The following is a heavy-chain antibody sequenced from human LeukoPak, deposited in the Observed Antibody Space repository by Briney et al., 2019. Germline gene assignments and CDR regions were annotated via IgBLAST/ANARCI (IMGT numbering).Heavy chain of an antibody. CDR2: ISGSGGST. CDR3: AKDSDIVVVVAATLFDY. D-gene: IGHD2-15*01. CDR1: GFTFSSYG. Sequence: QTGGSLRLSCAASGFTFSSYGMHWVRQAPGKGLEWVSAISGSGGSTYYADSVKGRFTISRDNSKNTLYLQMNSLRAEDTAVYYCAKDSDIVVVVAATLFDYWGQGTLVTVSS. V-gene: IGHV3-23*01. J-gene: IGHJ4*02.